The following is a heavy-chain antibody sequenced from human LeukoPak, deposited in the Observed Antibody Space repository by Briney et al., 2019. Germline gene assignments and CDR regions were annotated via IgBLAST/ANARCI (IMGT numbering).Heavy chain of an antibody. J-gene: IGHJ5*02. CDR2: VTGPGDTT. D-gene: IGHD3-16*01. V-gene: IGHV3-23*01. Sequence: GGSLRLSCATSGFTFTNYAMNWVRQAPGKGLEWVSAVTGPGDTTYYADSVKGRFFMSREDSKTTVYLQMNSLRAEDTAIYYCAKGAEIYLWGQGTLVTVSS. CDR1: GFTFTNYA. CDR3: AKGAEIYL.